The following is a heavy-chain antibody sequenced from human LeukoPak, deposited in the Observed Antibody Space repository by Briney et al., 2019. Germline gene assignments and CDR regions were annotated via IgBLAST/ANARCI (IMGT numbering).Heavy chain of an antibody. CDR2: ISYDGSNK. Sequence: HSGGSLRLSCAASGFTFSSYAMHWVRQAPGKGLEWVAVISYDGSNKYYADSVKGRFTISRDNSKNTLYLQMNSLRAEDTAVYYCARSYCSSTSCREWDYWGQGTLVTVSS. D-gene: IGHD2-2*01. CDR3: ARSYCSSTSCREWDY. CDR1: GFTFSSYA. V-gene: IGHV3-30-3*01. J-gene: IGHJ4*02.